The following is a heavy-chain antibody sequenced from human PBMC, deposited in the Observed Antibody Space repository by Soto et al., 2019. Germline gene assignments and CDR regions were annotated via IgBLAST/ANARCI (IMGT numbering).Heavy chain of an antibody. Sequence: EVQLVESGGGLVKPGGSLRLSCAASGFTFSSYSMNWVRQAPGPGLEWVSSISSSSSYIYYADSVKCRFTISRDNAKNALYVQMNSLRAEDTAVYYCARVTYSGYAYSWVDPWGQGTLVTVSS. V-gene: IGHV3-21*01. D-gene: IGHD5-12*01. CDR2: ISSSSSYI. CDR3: ARVTYSGYAYSWVDP. CDR1: GFTFSSYS. J-gene: IGHJ5*02.